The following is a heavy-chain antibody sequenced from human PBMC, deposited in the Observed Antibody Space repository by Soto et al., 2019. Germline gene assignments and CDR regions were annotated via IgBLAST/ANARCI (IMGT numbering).Heavy chain of an antibody. Sequence: PGGSLRLSCAASGFTFSSYAMSWVRQAPGKGLEWVSAISGSGGSTYYADSVKGRFTISRDNSKNTLYLQMNSLRAEDTAVYYCAKVSRSNSYYYYGMDVWGQGTTVTVSS. CDR3: AKVSRSNSYYYYGMDV. CDR1: GFTFSSYA. V-gene: IGHV3-23*01. D-gene: IGHD4-4*01. J-gene: IGHJ6*02. CDR2: ISGSGGST.